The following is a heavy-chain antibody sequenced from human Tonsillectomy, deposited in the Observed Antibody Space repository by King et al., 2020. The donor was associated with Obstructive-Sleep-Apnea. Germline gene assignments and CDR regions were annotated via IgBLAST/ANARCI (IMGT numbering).Heavy chain of an antibody. CDR1: GFSLSNARMG. V-gene: IGHV2-26*01. Sequence: VTLQESGPVLVKPTETLTLTCTVSGFSLSNARMGVSWIRQPPGKALEWLAHIFSNDEKSYSTSLKSRLTISKDTSKSQVVLTMTNMDPVDTATSYCARIAYVSPFGALRGVIGRRSDYYYYGMDVWGQGTTVTVSS. CDR2: IFSNDEK. D-gene: IGHD3-10*02. CDR3: ARIAYVSPFGALRGVIGRRSDYYYYGMDV. J-gene: IGHJ6*02.